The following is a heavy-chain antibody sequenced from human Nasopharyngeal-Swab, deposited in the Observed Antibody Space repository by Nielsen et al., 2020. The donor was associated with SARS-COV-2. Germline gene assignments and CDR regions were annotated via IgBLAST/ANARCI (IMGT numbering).Heavy chain of an antibody. CDR2: INTNTGNP. J-gene: IGHJ5*02. V-gene: IGHV7-4-1*02. Sequence: ASAKVSCKASGYTFTSYAMNWVRQAPGQGLEWMGWINTNTGNPTYAQGFTGRFVLSLDTSVSTAYLQISSLKAEDTAVYYCARDSQYYYGSGSTYNWFDPWGQGTLVTVSS. CDR3: ARDSQYYYGSGSTYNWFDP. D-gene: IGHD3-10*01. CDR1: GYTFTSYA.